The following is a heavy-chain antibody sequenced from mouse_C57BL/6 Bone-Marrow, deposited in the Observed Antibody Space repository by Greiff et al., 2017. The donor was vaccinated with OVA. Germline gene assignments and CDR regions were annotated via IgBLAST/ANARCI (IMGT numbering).Heavy chain of an antibody. J-gene: IGHJ1*01. D-gene: IGHD2-3*01. Sequence: VQLQQSGPELVQPGSSVKISCKASGYSFTGYCMNWVKQSHGKSLEWIGRINPYNGDTFYNQKFKGKATLTVDKSSSTAHMELLSLTSEDFVVYCCASSDDIHPFYIHVWGAGTPVTDSS. CDR2: INPYNGDT. CDR3: ASSDDIHPFYIHV. V-gene: IGHV1-37*01. CDR1: GYSFTGYC.